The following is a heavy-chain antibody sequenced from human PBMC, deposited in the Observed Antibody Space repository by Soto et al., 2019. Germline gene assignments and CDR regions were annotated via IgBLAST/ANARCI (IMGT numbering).Heavy chain of an antibody. V-gene: IGHV3-30-3*01. CDR2: ISYDGSNK. J-gene: IGHJ6*02. Sequence: GGSLRLSCAASGFTFSSYAMHWVRQAPGKGLEWVAVISYDGSNKYYADSVKGRFTISRDNSKNTRYLQMNSLRAEDTAVYYCARSRQKLHSMDVRGQAITVTVSS. CDR3: ARSRQKLHSMDV. D-gene: IGHD1-1*01. CDR1: GFTFSSYA.